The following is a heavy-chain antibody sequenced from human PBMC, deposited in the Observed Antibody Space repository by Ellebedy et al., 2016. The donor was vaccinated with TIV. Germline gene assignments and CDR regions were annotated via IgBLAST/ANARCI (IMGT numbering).Heavy chain of an antibody. Sequence: GESLKISCADSGVTFSDYYMSWIRQAPGKGLEWVSSIHNRATYTSYADSVKGRFTISRDDPKNSLYLQMNNLRADDTAVYYWAKEDWLDGNKIGSYYFHYWGQGTLVTVSS. CDR2: IHNRATYT. J-gene: IGHJ4*02. CDR1: GVTFSDYY. CDR3: AKEDWLDGNKIGSYYFHY. V-gene: IGHV3-11*06. D-gene: IGHD5-24*01.